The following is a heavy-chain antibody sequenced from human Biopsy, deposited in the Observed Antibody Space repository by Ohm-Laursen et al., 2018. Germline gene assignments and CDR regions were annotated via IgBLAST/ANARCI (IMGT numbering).Heavy chain of an antibody. CDR3: ARAKLEPVYYYYGMDV. V-gene: IGHV1-18*01. D-gene: IGHD1-1*01. Sequence: ASVKVSCKASGDSFTSYAIGWVRQAPGQGLEWMGWINTENGNTIYAQNLQGRVTMTADTSTSTAYMEATSLRSDDTAVYYCARAKLEPVYYYYGMDVWGQGTTVTVSS. CDR2: INTENGNT. CDR1: GDSFTSYA. J-gene: IGHJ6*02.